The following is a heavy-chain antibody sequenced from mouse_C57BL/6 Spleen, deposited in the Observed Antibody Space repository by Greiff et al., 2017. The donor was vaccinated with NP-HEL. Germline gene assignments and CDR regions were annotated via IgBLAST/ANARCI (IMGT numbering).Heavy chain of an antibody. J-gene: IGHJ3*01. CDR1: GYTFTSYW. CDR2: INPSNGGT. D-gene: IGHD2-3*01. V-gene: IGHV1-53*01. CDR3: ARWGGYYGAWFAY. Sequence: VQLQQSGTELVKPGASVKLSCKASGYTFTSYWMHWVKQRPGQGLEWIGNINPSNGGTNYNEKFKSKDTMTVDKSSSTAYMQLSSLPSEDSAVYYRARWGGYYGAWFAYWGQGTLVTVAA.